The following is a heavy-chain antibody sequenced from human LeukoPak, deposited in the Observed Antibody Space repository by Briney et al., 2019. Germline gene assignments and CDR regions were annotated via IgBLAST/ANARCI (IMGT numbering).Heavy chain of an antibody. CDR1: GFTFNSYA. CDR2: VSGSGGST. V-gene: IGHV3-23*01. CDR3: AKLGYYDFWSNYLVFDN. Sequence: GGSLRLSCAASGFTFNSYAMTWVRQAPGKGLEWVSAVSGSGGSTYYPDSVGGRFTISRDNSKDTLYLQINSLRVEDTAVYFCAKLGYYDFWSNYLVFDNWGQGTLVTVSS. D-gene: IGHD3-3*01. J-gene: IGHJ4*02.